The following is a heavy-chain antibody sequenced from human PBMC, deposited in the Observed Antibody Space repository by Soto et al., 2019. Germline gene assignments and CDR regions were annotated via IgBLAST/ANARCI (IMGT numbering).Heavy chain of an antibody. D-gene: IGHD3-22*01. V-gene: IGHV4-30-4*01. CDR2: IYYSGST. CDR1: GGSISSGDYY. Sequence: SETLSLTCTVSGGSISSGDYYWSWIRQPPGKGLEWIGYIYYSGSTYYNPSLKSRVTISVDTSKNQFSLKLSSVTAADTAVYYCARASRFLLPQYFQHWGQGTLVTVSS. CDR3: ARASRFLLPQYFQH. J-gene: IGHJ1*01.